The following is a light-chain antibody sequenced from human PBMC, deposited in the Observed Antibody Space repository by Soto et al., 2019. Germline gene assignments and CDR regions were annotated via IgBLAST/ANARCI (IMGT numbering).Light chain of an antibody. CDR2: EVS. J-gene: IGLJ3*02. CDR1: SNDVGGYNF. Sequence: QSVLTQPASVSGSPGQSITISCTGTSNDVGGYNFVSWYQHHPGKAPKLMIYEVSNRPSGVSNRFSASKSGNTASLTISGLQAEDEADYYCKSYTTSTTWMFGGGTKVTVL. V-gene: IGLV2-14*01. CDR3: KSYTTSTTWM.